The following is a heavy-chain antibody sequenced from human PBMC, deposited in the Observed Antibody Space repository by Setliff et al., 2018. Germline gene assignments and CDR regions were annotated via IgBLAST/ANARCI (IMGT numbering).Heavy chain of an antibody. V-gene: IGHV3-15*07. J-gene: IGHJ3*01. D-gene: IGHD2-2*02. CDR2: SKSKTAGGAI. Sequence: GESLKISCAASGFTFSYAWMHWVRQAPGKGLEWVGRSKSKTAGGAIDYAAPVKGRFTISRDDPKNTLYLQMSSLKTEDTAMYYCTTDRAACSGSSCYNGFDVWGQGTMVTVSS. CDR3: TTDRAACSGSSCYNGFDV. CDR1: GFTFSYAW.